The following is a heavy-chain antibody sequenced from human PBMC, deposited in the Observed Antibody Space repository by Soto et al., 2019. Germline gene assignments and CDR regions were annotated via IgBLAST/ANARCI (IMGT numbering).Heavy chain of an antibody. CDR3: ARDGGYGDYGWFDP. D-gene: IGHD4-17*01. J-gene: IGHJ5*02. CDR1: GYTFTSYA. Sequence: ASVKVSCKASGYTFTSYAMHWVRQAPGQRLEWMGWINAGNGNTKYSQKFQGRVTITRDTSASTAYMELSSLRSEDTAVYYCARDGGYGDYGWFDPWGQGTLVTVSS. V-gene: IGHV1-3*01. CDR2: INAGNGNT.